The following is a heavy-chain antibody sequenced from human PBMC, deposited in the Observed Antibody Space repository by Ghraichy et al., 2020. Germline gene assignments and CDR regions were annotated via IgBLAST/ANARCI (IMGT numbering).Heavy chain of an antibody. V-gene: IGHV3-9*01. D-gene: IGHD3-10*01. CDR2: NSWNSGSI. Sequence: GGSLRLSCAASGFTFDDYAMHWVRQAPGKGLEWVSGNSWNSGSIGYADSVKGRFTISRDNAKNSLYLQMNSLRAEDTALYYCAKGEGVMVRGVMDYWGQGTLVTVSS. J-gene: IGHJ4*02. CDR1: GFTFDDYA. CDR3: AKGEGVMVRGVMDY.